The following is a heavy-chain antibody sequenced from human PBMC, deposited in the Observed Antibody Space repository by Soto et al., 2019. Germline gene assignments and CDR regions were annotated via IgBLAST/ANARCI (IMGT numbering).Heavy chain of an antibody. D-gene: IGHD3-16*01. CDR3: AKVWQGAYYFDY. CDR2: ISWNSGSI. Sequence: PGGSLRLSCAASGFTFDDYAMHWVRQAPGKGLEWVSGISWNSGSIGYADSVKGRFTISRDNAKNSLYLQMNSLRAEDTALYYCAKVWQGAYYFDYWGQGTLVTVSS. J-gene: IGHJ4*02. CDR1: GFTFDDYA. V-gene: IGHV3-9*01.